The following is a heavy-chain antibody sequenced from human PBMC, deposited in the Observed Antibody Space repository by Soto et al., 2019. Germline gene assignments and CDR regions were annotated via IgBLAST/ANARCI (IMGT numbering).Heavy chain of an antibody. CDR1: GYTLTELS. CDR2: FDPEDGET. J-gene: IGHJ4*02. Sequence: ASVKVSCKVSGYTLTELSMHWVRQAPGKGLEWMGGFDPEDGETIYAQKFQGRVTMTEDTSTDTAYMELSSLRSEDTAVYYCATSHQYRYGYFYWGQGTLVTVSS. CDR3: ATSHQYRYGYFY. V-gene: IGHV1-24*01. D-gene: IGHD5-18*01.